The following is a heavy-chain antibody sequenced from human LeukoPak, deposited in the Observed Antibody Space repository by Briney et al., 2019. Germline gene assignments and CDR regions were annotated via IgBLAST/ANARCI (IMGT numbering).Heavy chain of an antibody. J-gene: IGHJ4*02. V-gene: IGHV3-15*01. CDR1: GFTFSDYY. CDR3: ATADSSGWWRGY. Sequence: GGSLRLSCAASGFTFSDYYMSWIRQAPGKGLEWVGRIKSKTDGGTTDYAAPVKGRFTISRDDSKDTLYLQMNSLKTEDTAMYYCATADSSGWWRGYWGQGTLVTVSS. CDR2: IKSKTDGGTT. D-gene: IGHD6-19*01.